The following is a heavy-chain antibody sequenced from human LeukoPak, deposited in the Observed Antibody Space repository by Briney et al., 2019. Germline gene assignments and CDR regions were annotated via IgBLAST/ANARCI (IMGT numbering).Heavy chain of an antibody. CDR2: INHGGTI. V-gene: IGHV4-34*01. CDR1: GGSFSDYY. Sequence: PSETLSLTCVVYGGSFSDYYWTWVRQPPGKGLEWIGEINHGGTIKYNTSLKSRVTISIHTSNNQFSLKLNSVTAADTAVYYCARGEGTLAGRRWPYSFYYYVDVWGKGTTVTVSS. D-gene: IGHD6-19*01. CDR3: ARGEGTLAGRRWPYSFYYYVDV. J-gene: IGHJ6*03.